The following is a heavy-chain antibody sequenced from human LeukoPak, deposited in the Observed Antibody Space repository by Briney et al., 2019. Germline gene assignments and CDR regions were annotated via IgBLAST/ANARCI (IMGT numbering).Heavy chain of an antibody. V-gene: IGHV4-39*07. CDR1: GGSISSGSYY. Sequence: SQTLFLTCTVSGGSISSGSYYWSWIRQPPGKGLEWIGEVNHSGSTNYNPSLKSRVTISVDKSKTQFSLKLSSVTAADTAVYYCARDGEMAGAFDYWGQGTLVTVSS. CDR2: VNHSGST. CDR3: ARDGEMAGAFDY. D-gene: IGHD5-24*01. J-gene: IGHJ4*02.